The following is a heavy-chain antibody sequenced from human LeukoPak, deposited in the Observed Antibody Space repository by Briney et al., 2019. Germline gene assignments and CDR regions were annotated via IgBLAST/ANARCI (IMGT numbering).Heavy chain of an antibody. Sequence: SVKVSCKASGYTFTSYDINWVRQATGQGLEWMGRIIPILDIANYAQKFQGRVTIIADKSTSTAYMELSSLRSEDTAVYYCARGFDYYDSSGYHPPDVWGQGTTVTVSS. V-gene: IGHV1-69*04. D-gene: IGHD3-22*01. J-gene: IGHJ6*02. CDR3: ARGFDYYDSSGYHPPDV. CDR2: IIPILDIA. CDR1: GYTFTSYD.